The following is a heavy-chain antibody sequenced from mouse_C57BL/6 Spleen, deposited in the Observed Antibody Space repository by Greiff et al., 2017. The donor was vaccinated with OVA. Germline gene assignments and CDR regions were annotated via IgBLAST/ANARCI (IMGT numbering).Heavy chain of an antibody. CDR3: SRWGYYSNFFDY. D-gene: IGHD2-5*01. V-gene: IGHV1-55*01. J-gene: IGHJ2*01. CDR2: IYPGSGST. Sequence: QVQLQQPGAELVKPGASVKMSCKASGYTFTSYWITWVKQRPGQGLEWIGDIYPGSGSTNYNEKFKSKATLTVDTSSSPAYMQLSSLTSEDSAVYYCSRWGYYSNFFDYWGQGTTLTVSS. CDR1: GYTFTSYW.